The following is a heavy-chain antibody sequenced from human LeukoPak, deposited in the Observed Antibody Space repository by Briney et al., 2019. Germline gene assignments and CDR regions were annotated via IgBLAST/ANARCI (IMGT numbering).Heavy chain of an antibody. V-gene: IGHV3-11*01. CDR3: ARRARDFGDSHAFDV. J-gene: IGHJ3*01. CDR2: IRGVPTDL. CDR1: GLTFSDTN. D-gene: IGHD4-17*01. Sequence: GGSLRLSCVASGLTFSDTNLAWIRQAPGKGLEWISYIRGVPTDLYYADSVKGRLTISRDNAKNSLYLQMNSLRAEDTAIYYCARRARDFGDSHAFDVWGQGTMVTVSS.